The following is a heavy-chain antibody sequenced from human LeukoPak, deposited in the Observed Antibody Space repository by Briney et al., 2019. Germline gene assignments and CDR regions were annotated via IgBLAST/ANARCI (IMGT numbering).Heavy chain of an antibody. CDR3: ARGGIYCSGGSCYSEPLPLDY. V-gene: IGHV1-18*04. CDR1: GYTFTSYG. Sequence: ASVKVSCKASGYTFTSYGVSWGRQAPGQGLEWMGWISAYNGNTNYAQKLQGRVTMTTDTSTSTAYMELRSLRSDDTAVYYCARGGIYCSGGSCYSEPLPLDYWGQGTLVTVSS. J-gene: IGHJ4*02. D-gene: IGHD2-15*01. CDR2: ISAYNGNT.